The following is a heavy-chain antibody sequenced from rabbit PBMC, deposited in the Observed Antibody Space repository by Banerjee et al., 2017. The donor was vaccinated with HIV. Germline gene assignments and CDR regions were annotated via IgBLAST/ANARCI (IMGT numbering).Heavy chain of an antibody. CDR2: IYADKRGT. CDR3: ARALYGGSGYGL. V-gene: IGHV1S47*01. J-gene: IGHJ6*01. CDR1: GFDFSTYG. Sequence: QEQLKETGGGLVQPGGSLALSCKASGFDFSTYGVSWVRQAPGKGLEWIGIIYADKRGTVYASWVNGRFTISNDNAQNTVSLQMTSLTAADTATYFCARALYGGSGYGLWGPGTLVTVS. D-gene: IGHD8-1*01.